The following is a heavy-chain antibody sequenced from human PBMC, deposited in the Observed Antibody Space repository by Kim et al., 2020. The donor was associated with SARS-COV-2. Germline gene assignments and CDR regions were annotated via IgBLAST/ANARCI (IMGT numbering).Heavy chain of an antibody. D-gene: IGHD5-18*01. J-gene: IGHJ4*02. CDR3: ARGPRQLWLNY. V-gene: IGHV1-2*02. Sequence: KHAQKFQGRVTMTRDTSISTAYMELSRLRSDDTAVYYCARGPRQLWLNYWGQGTLVTVSS.